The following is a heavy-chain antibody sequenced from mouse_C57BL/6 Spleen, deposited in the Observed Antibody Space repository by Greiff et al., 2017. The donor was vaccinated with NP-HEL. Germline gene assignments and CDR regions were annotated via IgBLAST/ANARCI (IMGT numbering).Heavy chain of an antibody. CDR2: IYPGNSDT. CDR1: GYTFTSYW. Sequence: DVKLVESGTVLARPGASVKMSCKTSGYTFTSYWMHWVKQRPGQGLEWIGAIYPGNSDTSYNQKFKGKAKLTAVTSASTAYMELSSLTNEDSAVYYCTRDYGSRDYFDYWGQGTTLTVSS. CDR3: TRDYGSRDYFDY. J-gene: IGHJ2*01. D-gene: IGHD1-1*01. V-gene: IGHV1-5*01.